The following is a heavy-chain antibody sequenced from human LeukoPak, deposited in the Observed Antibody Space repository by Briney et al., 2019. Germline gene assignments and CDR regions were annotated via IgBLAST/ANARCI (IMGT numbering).Heavy chain of an antibody. CDR3: ARGRPPITMVRGGNFDY. J-gene: IGHJ4*02. CDR2: MNPNSGNT. Sequence: ASVKVSCNASGYTFTSYDINWVRQATGQGLEWMGWMNPNSGNTGYAQKFQGRVTMTRNTSISTAYMELSSLRSEDTAVYYCARGRPPITMVRGGNFDYWGQGTLVTVSS. D-gene: IGHD3-10*01. CDR1: GYTFTSYD. V-gene: IGHV1-8*01.